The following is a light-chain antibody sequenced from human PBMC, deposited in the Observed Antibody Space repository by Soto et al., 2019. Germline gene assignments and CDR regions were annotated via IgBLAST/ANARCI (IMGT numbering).Light chain of an antibody. J-gene: IGKJ5*01. CDR1: QSVSSS. Sequence: EIVLTQSPGTLSLSPGATATLSFGASQSVSSSLAWYQQKPGQAPRLLIYDASSRATGIPARFSGSGSGTDFALTISSLEPEDFAVYYCHHRGNGITFGQGTRLEI. CDR3: HHRGNGIT. V-gene: IGKV3-11*01. CDR2: DAS.